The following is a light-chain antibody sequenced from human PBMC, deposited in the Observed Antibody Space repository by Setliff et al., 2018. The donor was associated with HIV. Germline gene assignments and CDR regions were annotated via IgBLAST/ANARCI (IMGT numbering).Light chain of an antibody. V-gene: IGLV1-44*01. CDR2: SDS. CDR3: AAWDGSLKGYV. Sequence: SALTQPPSASGTPGQRVTISCSGSSSNIGGHSVYWYQQLPGTAPKLLIYSDSQRPSGVPDRFSGSKSGTSASLAISGLQSEDEADYYCAAWDGSLKGYVFGSGTKGTVL. J-gene: IGLJ1*01. CDR1: SSNIGGHS.